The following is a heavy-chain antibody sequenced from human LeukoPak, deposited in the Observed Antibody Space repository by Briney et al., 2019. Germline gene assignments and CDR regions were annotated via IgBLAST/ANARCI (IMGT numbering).Heavy chain of an antibody. D-gene: IGHD3-16*02. CDR1: GGSISSYY. V-gene: IGHV4-4*07. CDR3: AGSMITFGGVIVNDY. J-gene: IGHJ4*02. Sequence: SETLSLTCSVSGGSISSYYWSWLRQPAGKGLEWIGRIYTSGSTNYNPSLKSRVTMSVDTSKNQCSLKLSSVTAADTAVYYCAGSMITFGGVIVNDYWGQGTLVTVSS. CDR2: IYTSGST.